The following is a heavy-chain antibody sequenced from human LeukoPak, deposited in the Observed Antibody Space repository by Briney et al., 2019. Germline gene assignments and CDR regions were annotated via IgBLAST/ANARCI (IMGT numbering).Heavy chain of an antibody. CDR2: IWYDGSNK. V-gene: IGHV3-33*08. CDR3: ARETTRYYYDSSGYQFDY. Sequence: GGSLRLSCAASGFTFSSYGMHWVRQAPGKGPEWVAVIWYDGSNKYYADSVKGRFTISRDNSKNTLYLQMNSLRAEDTAVYYCARETTRYYYDSSGYQFDYWGQGTLVTVSS. J-gene: IGHJ4*02. CDR1: GFTFSSYG. D-gene: IGHD3-22*01.